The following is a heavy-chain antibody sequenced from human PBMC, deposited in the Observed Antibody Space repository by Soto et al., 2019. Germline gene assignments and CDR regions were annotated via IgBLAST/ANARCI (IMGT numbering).Heavy chain of an antibody. CDR1: GGSISSSSYY. CDR3: ARRSGGCTNGVCYTSFDY. D-gene: IGHD2-8*01. Sequence: QLQLQESGPGLVKPSETLSLTCTVSGGSISSSSYYWGWIRQPPGKGLEWIGSIYYSGSTYYNPSLKSRVTISVDTSKNQFSLKLSSVTAADTAVYYCARRSGGCTNGVCYTSFDYWGQGTLVTVSS. J-gene: IGHJ4*02. V-gene: IGHV4-39*01. CDR2: IYYSGST.